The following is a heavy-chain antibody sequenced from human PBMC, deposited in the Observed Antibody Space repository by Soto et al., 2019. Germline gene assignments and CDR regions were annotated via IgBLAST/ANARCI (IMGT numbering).Heavy chain of an antibody. D-gene: IGHD7-27*01. J-gene: IGHJ3*02. CDR3: ARVMGMPDAFDI. V-gene: IGHV3-23*01. Sequence: GGSLRLSCAASGFTFSSYAMSWVRQAPGKGLEWVSAISGSGGSTYYADSVKGRFTISRDNSKNTLYLQMNSLRAEDTAVYYCARVMGMPDAFDIWGQGTMVTVSS. CDR2: ISGSGGST. CDR1: GFTFSSYA.